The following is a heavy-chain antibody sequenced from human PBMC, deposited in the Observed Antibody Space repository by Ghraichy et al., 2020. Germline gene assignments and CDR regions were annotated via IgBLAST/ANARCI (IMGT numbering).Heavy chain of an antibody. Sequence: GGSLRLSCTASGFIFSSNWMHWVRQAPGKGLTWVSRINNDGSSTIYADSVKGRFTVSRDNSKNTLYLQIYGVRDEDTAVYYCVKYDYDTLSLDYWAQGTQVTVSS. D-gene: IGHD3-22*01. J-gene: IGHJ4*02. CDR3: VKYDYDTLSLDY. CDR1: GFIFSSNW. V-gene: IGHV3-74*01. CDR2: INNDGSST.